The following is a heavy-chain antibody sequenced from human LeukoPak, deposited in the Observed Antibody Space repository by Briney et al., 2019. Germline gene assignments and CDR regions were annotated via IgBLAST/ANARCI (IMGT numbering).Heavy chain of an antibody. J-gene: IGHJ4*02. CDR1: GYSFTSYW. D-gene: IGHD3-22*01. V-gene: IGHV5-51*01. CDR2: IYPGDSDT. Sequence: GEPLKISCKGSGYSFTSYWIGWVRQMPGKGLEWMGIIYPGDSDTRYSPSFQGQVTVSADKSISTAYLQWSSLKASDTAMYYCARPALSSGYYSLNYWGQGTLVTVSS. CDR3: ARPALSSGYYSLNY.